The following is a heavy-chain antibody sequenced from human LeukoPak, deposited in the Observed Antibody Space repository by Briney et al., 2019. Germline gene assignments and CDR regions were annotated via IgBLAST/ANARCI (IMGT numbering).Heavy chain of an antibody. V-gene: IGHV5-51*01. J-gene: IGHJ6*03. CDR3: ARHGSGSYYYYYYMDV. D-gene: IGHD3-10*01. CDR2: IYPVDSNT. Sequence: GAALKISWKGSGYNFTNYWSGWVRQMPGKIQEWRGIIYPVDSNTRDRPFFRSQVTISADKSLSPAYLQWSSLKASATAMYYCARHGSGSYYYYYYMDVWGKGNTVTVSS. CDR1: GYNFTNYW.